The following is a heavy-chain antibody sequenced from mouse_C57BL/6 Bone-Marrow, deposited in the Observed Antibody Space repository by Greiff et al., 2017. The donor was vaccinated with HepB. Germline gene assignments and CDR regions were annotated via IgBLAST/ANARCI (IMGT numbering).Heavy chain of an antibody. J-gene: IGHJ3*01. Sequence: VQLQQSGPELVKPGASVKISCKASGYAFSSSWMNWVKQRPGKGLEWIGRIYPGDGDTNYNGKFKGKATLTADKSSSTAYMQLSSLTSEDSAVYFCARRYDYEGAWFAYWGQGTLVTVSA. CDR2: IYPGDGDT. CDR3: ARRYDYEGAWFAY. V-gene: IGHV1-82*01. D-gene: IGHD2-4*01. CDR1: GYAFSSSW.